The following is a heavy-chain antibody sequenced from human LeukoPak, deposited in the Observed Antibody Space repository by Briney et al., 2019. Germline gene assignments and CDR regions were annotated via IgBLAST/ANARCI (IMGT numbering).Heavy chain of an antibody. D-gene: IGHD1-1*01. Sequence: GGSLRLSCAASGFTFSSYAMSWVRQAPGKGLEWVSAISGSGGSTYYADYVKGRFTISRDNSKNTLYLQMNSLRAEGTAVYYCAKDPELEGLLGETNFDYWGQGTLVTVSS. CDR3: AKDPELEGLLGETNFDY. J-gene: IGHJ4*02. V-gene: IGHV3-23*01. CDR1: GFTFSSYA. CDR2: ISGSGGST.